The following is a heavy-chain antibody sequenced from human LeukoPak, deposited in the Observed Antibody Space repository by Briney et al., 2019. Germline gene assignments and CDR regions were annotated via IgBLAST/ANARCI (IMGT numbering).Heavy chain of an antibody. CDR1: GGSISSYY. CDR3: ASTSMVRGVIMPNDY. D-gene: IGHD3-10*01. V-gene: IGHV4-59*08. J-gene: IGHJ4*02. Sequence: NPSETLSLTCTVSGGSISSYYWSWVRQPPGKGLEWIGYIYYSGSTNYNPSLKSRVTISVDTSKNQFSLKLSSVTAADTAVYYCASTSMVRGVIMPNDYWGQGTLVTVSS. CDR2: IYYSGST.